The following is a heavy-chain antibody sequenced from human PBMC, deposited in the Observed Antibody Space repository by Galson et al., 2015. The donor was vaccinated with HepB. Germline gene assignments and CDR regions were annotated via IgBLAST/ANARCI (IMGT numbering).Heavy chain of an antibody. CDR1: GYTFSAYY. CDR3: VRDIYESSGYGPNDFDY. CDR2: INPKSGGT. V-gene: IGHV1-2*06. J-gene: IGHJ4*02. Sequence: SVKVSCKASGYTFSAYYIHWVRQAPGQGLEWVGRINPKSGGTHSAQKFQDRVTLTRDTSITTAYLELTNLRSDDTAVFYCVRDIYESSGYGPNDFDYWGQGTLVTVSS. D-gene: IGHD3-22*01.